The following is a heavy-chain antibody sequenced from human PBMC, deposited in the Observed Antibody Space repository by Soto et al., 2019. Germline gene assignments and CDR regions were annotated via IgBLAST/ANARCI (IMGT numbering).Heavy chain of an antibody. CDR1: GFTYSDNA. D-gene: IGHD3-22*01. V-gene: IGHV3-23*01. CDR3: AREGRRDYGRSGYYPVDY. Sequence: EVQPLESGGGLAQPGGSLRLSCVGSGFTYSDNAMSWVRQAPGKGLEWICGSGIGTYYADSVRGRFTVSRDNSKNTLYLHMNSLRLEDTAVYYCAREGRRDYGRSGYYPVDYWGQGTLVTVSS. J-gene: IGHJ4*02. CDR2: GSGIGT.